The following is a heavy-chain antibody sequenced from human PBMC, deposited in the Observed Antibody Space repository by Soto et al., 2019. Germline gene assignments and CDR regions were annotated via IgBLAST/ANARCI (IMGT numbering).Heavy chain of an antibody. J-gene: IGHJ5*02. V-gene: IGHV4-30-2*01. CDR3: ARDLGSSSWYGGFGWFDP. Sequence: PXETLSLTCSVSGGSISSGGYSWSWIRQPPGKGLEWIGYIYHSGSTYYNPSLKSRVTISVDRSKNQFSLKLSSVTAADTAVYYCARDLGSSSWYGGFGWFDPWGQGTLVTVSS. CDR2: IYHSGST. CDR1: GGSISSGGYS. D-gene: IGHD6-13*01.